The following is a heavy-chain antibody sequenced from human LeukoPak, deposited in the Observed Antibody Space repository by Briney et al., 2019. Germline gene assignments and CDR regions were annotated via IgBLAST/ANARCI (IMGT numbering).Heavy chain of an antibody. CDR2: IYTSGST. J-gene: IGHJ6*02. D-gene: IGHD6-19*01. CDR1: GGSISSYY. V-gene: IGHV4-4*07. Sequence: SETLSLTCTVSGGSISSYYWSWIRQPAGKGLEWIGRIYTSGSTNYNPSLKSRVTMSVDTSKNQFSLKLSSVTAADTAVYYCARDQRIAVAGNYYYYGMDVWGQGTTVTVS. CDR3: ARDQRIAVAGNYYYYGMDV.